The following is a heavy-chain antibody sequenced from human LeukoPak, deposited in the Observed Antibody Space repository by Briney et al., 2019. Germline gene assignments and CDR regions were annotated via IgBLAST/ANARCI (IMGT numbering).Heavy chain of an antibody. D-gene: IGHD6-13*01. CDR3: ARDAGAGFDY. CDR1: GFTFSRHS. J-gene: IGHJ4*02. Sequence: GGSLRLSCAASGFTFSRHSINWVRQAPGRGLERISYISSTSNEIYYVDSVKGRFTISRDDAKNSLYLQMNSLSAEDTAVYYCARDAGAGFDYWGQGALVTVSS. CDR2: ISSTSNEI. V-gene: IGHV3-21*06.